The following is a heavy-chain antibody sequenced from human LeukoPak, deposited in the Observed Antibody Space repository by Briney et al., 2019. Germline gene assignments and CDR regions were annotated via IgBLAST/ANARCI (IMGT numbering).Heavy chain of an antibody. CDR1: GGSFSGYY. Sequence: PSETLSLTCAVYGGSFSGYYWSWIRQPPGKGLEWIGEINHSGSTNYNPSLKSRVTISVDTSKNQFSLKLSSVTAADTAVCYCAREGYDSSGYYLYWGQGTLVTVSS. V-gene: IGHV4-34*01. CDR2: INHSGST. D-gene: IGHD3-22*01. J-gene: IGHJ4*02. CDR3: AREGYDSSGYYLY.